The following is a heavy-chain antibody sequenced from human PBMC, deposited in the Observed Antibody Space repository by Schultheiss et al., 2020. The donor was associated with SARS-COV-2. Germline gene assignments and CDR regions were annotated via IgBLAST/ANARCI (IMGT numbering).Heavy chain of an antibody. CDR2: ISYDGSNK. J-gene: IGHJ4*02. D-gene: IGHD6-6*01. CDR3: AKDRRSSIAARLGY. CDR1: GFTFSDYY. V-gene: IGHV3-30*18. Sequence: GGSLRLSCAASGFTFSDYYMSWIRQAPGKGLEWVAVISYDGSNKYYTDSVKGRFTLSRDNSNNTLYLQMNSLRAEDTAVSFCAKDRRSSIAARLGYWGQGTLVTVSS.